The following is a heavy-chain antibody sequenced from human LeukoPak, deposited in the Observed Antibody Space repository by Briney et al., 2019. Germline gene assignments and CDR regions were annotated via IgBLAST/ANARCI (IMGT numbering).Heavy chain of an antibody. CDR2: MNPNNANT. J-gene: IGHJ4*02. CDR3: VRGPLLEVAGRELSY. D-gene: IGHD6-19*01. V-gene: IGHV1-8*01. CDR1: GYTFSNYD. Sequence: ASVKVSCKTSGYTFSNYDLNWVRQATGQGLEWMGWMNPNNANTGYAQKFQGRLTMTRDISISTAYMELSSLTSEDTAVYYCVRGPLLEVAGRELSYWGQGTLVTVSS.